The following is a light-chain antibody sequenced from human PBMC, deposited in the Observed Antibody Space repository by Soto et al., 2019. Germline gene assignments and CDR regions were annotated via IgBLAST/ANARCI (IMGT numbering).Light chain of an antibody. CDR3: LQDYYYPWT. J-gene: IGKJ1*01. Sequence: AVQMTQSPSSLSASVGDRVTITCRASQGIRNDLGWYQQKSGKAPKLLIYAASSLYSGVPPRFSGSGSGTDFTLTISSLQPEDFATYYCLQDYYYPWTFGQGTKVEIK. CDR2: AAS. V-gene: IGKV1-6*01. CDR1: QGIRND.